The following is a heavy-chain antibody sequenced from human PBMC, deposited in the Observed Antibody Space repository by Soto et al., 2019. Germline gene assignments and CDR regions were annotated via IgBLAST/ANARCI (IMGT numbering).Heavy chain of an antibody. J-gene: IGHJ4*02. CDR1: GFTFSSYA. V-gene: IGHV3-30-3*01. Sequence: PGGSLRLSCAASGFTFSSYAMHWVRQAPGKGLEWVAVISYDGSNKYYADSVKGRFTISRDNSKNTLYLQMNSLRAEDTAVYYCARYNYSDSSGFYDYWGQGHLVTASS. D-gene: IGHD3-22*01. CDR2: ISYDGSNK. CDR3: ARYNYSDSSGFYDY.